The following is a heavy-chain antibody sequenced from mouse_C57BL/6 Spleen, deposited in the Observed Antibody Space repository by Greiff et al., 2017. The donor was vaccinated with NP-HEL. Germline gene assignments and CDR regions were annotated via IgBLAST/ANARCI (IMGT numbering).Heavy chain of an antibody. CDR1: GFNIKDDY. CDR2: IDPENGDT. V-gene: IGHV14-4*01. CDR3: TTKDGYYFFAY. D-gene: IGHD2-3*01. Sequence: DVKLQESGAELVRPGASVKLSCTASGFNIKDDYMHWVKQRPEQGLEWIGWIDPENGDTEYASKFQGKATITADTSSNTAYLQLSSLTSEDTAVYYCTTKDGYYFFAYWGQGTLVTVSA. J-gene: IGHJ3*01.